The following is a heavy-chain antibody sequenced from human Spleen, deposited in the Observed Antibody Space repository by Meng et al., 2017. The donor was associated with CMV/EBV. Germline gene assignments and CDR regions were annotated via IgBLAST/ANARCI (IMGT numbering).Heavy chain of an antibody. CDR2: ISYDGTYK. V-gene: IGHV3-30*16. J-gene: IGHJ3*02. Sequence: GESLKISCAASGFTFRSYFMHCVPPAPGKGLEWMAVISYDGTYKYYGDSVKGRFTVSRDNSKRSLYLQMNSLRPEDTAVYYCATSRFHGDFTDAVNIWGQGTLVTVSS. CDR3: ATSRFHGDFTDAVNI. CDR1: GFTFRSYF. D-gene: IGHD4-17*01.